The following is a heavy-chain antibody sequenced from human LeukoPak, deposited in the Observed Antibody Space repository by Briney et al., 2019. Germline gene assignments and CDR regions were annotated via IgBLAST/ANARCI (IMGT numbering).Heavy chain of an antibody. CDR1: GFTLSSYG. CDR3: ARDPCSSISCFTAFDY. Sequence: PGRALRLSFAAAGFTLSSYGMHWVRQAPGQGLEGGAVIWYDGSNKYYADSVKGRFTISRDNSKNTLYLQMNSLRAEDTAVYYCARDPCSSISCFTAFDYWGQGTLVTVSS. D-gene: IGHD2-2*02. J-gene: IGHJ4*02. V-gene: IGHV3-33*01. CDR2: IWYDGSNK.